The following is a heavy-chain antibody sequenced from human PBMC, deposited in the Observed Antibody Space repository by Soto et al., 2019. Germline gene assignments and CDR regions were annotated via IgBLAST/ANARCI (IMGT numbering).Heavy chain of an antibody. CDR3: AKAHRVYGSTWFFFDS. J-gene: IGHJ4*02. Sequence: EVQLLESGGGLVQPGGSLRLSCSASGFTFGNYAMRWVRQAPGKGLEWVSGITAGGGTTDYADSVKGRFTISRDNSKNTLYLQMSSLRVEDTAVSSCAKAHRVYGSTWFFFDSWGQGSLVTVSS. D-gene: IGHD2-2*01. CDR2: ITAGGGTT. V-gene: IGHV3-23*01. CDR1: GFTFGNYA.